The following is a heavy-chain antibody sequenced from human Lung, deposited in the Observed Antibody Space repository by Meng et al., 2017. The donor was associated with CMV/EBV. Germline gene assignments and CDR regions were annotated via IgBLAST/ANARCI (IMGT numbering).Heavy chain of an antibody. CDR2: IGSDRNTK. CDR1: GFTFNNFD. V-gene: IGHV3-30-3*01. Sequence: GGSLRLXCSASGFTFNNFDLHWVRQAPGKGLEWLSVIGSDRNTKFYADSVKGRFTISRDESTNTIFLQMNSLRVEDTAVYYCARESLVLDFLEWLSAIEFWGQGTXVTVSS. CDR3: ARESLVLDFLEWLSAIEF. D-gene: IGHD3-3*01. J-gene: IGHJ4*02.